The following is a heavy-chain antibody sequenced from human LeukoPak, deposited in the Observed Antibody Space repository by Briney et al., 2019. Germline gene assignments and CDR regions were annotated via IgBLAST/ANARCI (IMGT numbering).Heavy chain of an antibody. Sequence: SETLSLTCAVYGGSFSGYYWSWIRRPPGKGLEWIGEINHSGSTNYNPSLKSRVTISVDTSKNQFSLKLSSVTAADTAVYYCARRPYYYDSSGYSDYWGQGTLVTVSS. V-gene: IGHV4-34*01. J-gene: IGHJ4*02. CDR3: ARRPYYYDSSGYSDY. D-gene: IGHD3-22*01. CDR1: GGSFSGYY. CDR2: INHSGST.